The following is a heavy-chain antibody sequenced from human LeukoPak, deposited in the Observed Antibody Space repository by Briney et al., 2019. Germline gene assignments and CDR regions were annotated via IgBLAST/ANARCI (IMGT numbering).Heavy chain of an antibody. CDR2: ISYDGSNK. CDR1: GFTFSSYA. J-gene: IGHJ4*02. V-gene: IGHV3-30-3*01. Sequence: GGSLRLSCAASGFTFSSYAMHWVRQAPGKGLEWVAVISYDGSNKYYADSVKGRFTISRDNSKNTLYLQMNSLRAEDTAVYYCARDSGYYDSSGKPDYWGQGTLVTVSS. CDR3: ARDSGYYDSSGKPDY. D-gene: IGHD3-22*01.